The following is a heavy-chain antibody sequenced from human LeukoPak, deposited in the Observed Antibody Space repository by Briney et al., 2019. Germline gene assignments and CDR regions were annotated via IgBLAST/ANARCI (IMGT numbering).Heavy chain of an antibody. J-gene: IGHJ4*02. CDR3: ARSVYYYDSSGHFDY. Sequence: SETLSLTCTVSGGSISSGGYYGSWIRQHPGKGLEWIGYIYYSGSTYYNPSLKSRVTISVDTSKNQFSLKLSSVTAADTAVYYCARSVYYYDSSGHFDYWGQGTLVTVSS. D-gene: IGHD3-22*01. CDR1: GGSISSGGYY. V-gene: IGHV4-31*03. CDR2: IYYSGST.